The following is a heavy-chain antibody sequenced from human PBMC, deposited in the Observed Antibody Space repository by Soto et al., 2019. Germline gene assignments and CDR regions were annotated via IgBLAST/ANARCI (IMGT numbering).Heavy chain of an antibody. CDR2: LYSAGSA. CDR3: PKAHSSSSWPSYFDY. J-gene: IGHJ4*02. Sequence: GGSLRLSCAASGFTVSSYHMSWVRQAPGKGLEWVSVLYSAGSADFADSVKGRFTISRDNSENTLYLQMNSLRPEDTAVYYCPKAHSSSSWPSYFDYWGQGSVVTVSS. CDR1: GFTVSSYH. D-gene: IGHD6-13*01. V-gene: IGHV3-53*01.